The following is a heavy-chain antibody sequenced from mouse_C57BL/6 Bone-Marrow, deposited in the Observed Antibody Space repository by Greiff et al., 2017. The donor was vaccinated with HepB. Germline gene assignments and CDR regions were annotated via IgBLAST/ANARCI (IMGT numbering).Heavy chain of an antibody. CDR2: IYPRSGNT. V-gene: IGHV1-81*01. CDR1: GYTFTSYG. J-gene: IGHJ1*03. D-gene: IGHD1-1*01. CDR3: ARRVLRWYFDV. Sequence: VQLQESGAELARPGASVKLSCKASGYTFTSYGISWVRQRTGQGLEWIGEIYPRSGNTYYNEKFKGKATLTADKSSSTAYMELRSLTSEDSAVYFCARRVLRWYFDVWGTGTTVTVSS.